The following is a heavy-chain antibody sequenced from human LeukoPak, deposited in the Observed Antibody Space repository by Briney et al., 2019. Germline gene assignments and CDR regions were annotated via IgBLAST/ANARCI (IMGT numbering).Heavy chain of an antibody. CDR2: IINDGSSI. CDR1: DFSFSSHW. V-gene: IGHV3-74*01. J-gene: IGHJ6*03. CDR3: AKGGSTSRVTTSRVVFGYYYYLDV. D-gene: IGHD4-17*01. Sequence: GGSLRLSCATSDFSFSSHWMHWVRQAPGKGLEWVSRIINDGSSISYADSVKGRFTISRDNAKNTLYLQMNSLRAEDTAVYYCAKGGSTSRVTTSRVVFGYYYYLDVWGKGTPVTVSS.